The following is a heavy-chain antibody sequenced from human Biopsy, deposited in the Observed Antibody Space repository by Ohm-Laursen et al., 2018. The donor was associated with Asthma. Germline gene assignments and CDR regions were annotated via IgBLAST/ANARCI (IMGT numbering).Heavy chain of an antibody. J-gene: IGHJ6*02. CDR2: ISVYNGNT. D-gene: IGHD3-10*01. V-gene: IGHV1-18*01. CDR1: GYTFNSAG. Sequence: ASVKVSCKTSGYTFNSAGITWVRQAPGQGLEWMGWISVYNGNTKVAQKLQDRVTMITDTSTSTAHMELRSLRPDDTAVYFCARAVDYSHYYGIDVWGQGTTVTVS. CDR3: ARAVDYSHYYGIDV.